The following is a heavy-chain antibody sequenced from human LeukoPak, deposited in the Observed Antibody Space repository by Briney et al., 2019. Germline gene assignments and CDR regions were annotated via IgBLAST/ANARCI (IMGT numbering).Heavy chain of an antibody. CDR3: ARVPTGYYNVAGVDY. J-gene: IGHJ4*02. CDR1: GFTFSTYG. D-gene: IGHD3-9*01. V-gene: IGHV3-23*01. Sequence: PGGSLRLSCAASGFTFSTYGMSWVRQAPGKGLEWVSGISGSGGASYYADSVKGRFTISRDDSHNTLYLQMNSLRAEDTAVYYCARVPTGYYNVAGVDYWGQGTLVTVPS. CDR2: ISGSGGAS.